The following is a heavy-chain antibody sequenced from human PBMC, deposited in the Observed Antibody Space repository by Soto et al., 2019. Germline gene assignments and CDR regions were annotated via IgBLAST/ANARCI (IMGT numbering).Heavy chain of an antibody. J-gene: IGHJ6*02. CDR1: GGTFNNYA. Sequence: QVQLVQSGAEVKEPGSSVKVSCKASGGTFNNYAISWVRQAPGQGLEWLGGMIPMFGTTVYAPQFQGRVTITADRSTSIAFMHFTSLRSEDTALYFCTRITAPYYYYGMDVWGQGTAVTVSS. CDR2: MIPMFGTT. D-gene: IGHD1-20*01. V-gene: IGHV1-69*06. CDR3: TRITAPYYYYGMDV.